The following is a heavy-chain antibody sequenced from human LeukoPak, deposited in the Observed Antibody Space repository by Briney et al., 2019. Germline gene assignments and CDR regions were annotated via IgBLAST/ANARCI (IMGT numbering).Heavy chain of an antibody. CDR1: GGSISSYY. CDR3: ARVTGYMIEDYFDY. J-gene: IGHJ4*02. V-gene: IGHV4-59*01. CDR2: IYYSGST. Sequence: SETLSLTCIVSGGSISSYYWSWIRQPPEKGLEWIGYIYYSGSTNYNPSLKSRVTISVDTSKNQFSLKLRSVTAADTAVYYCARVTGYMIEDYFDYWGQGTLVTVSS. D-gene: IGHD3-22*01.